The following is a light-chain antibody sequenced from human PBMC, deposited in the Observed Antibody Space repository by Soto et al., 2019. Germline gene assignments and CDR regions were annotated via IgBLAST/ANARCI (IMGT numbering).Light chain of an antibody. CDR1: SSDVGGYNY. Sequence: QSALTQPASVSGSPGQSITISYTGTSSDVGGYNYVSWYQQHPGKAPKLMIYEVSNRPSGVSNRFSGSKSGNTASLTISGLQAEDEADYYCSSYTSSSTSYVFGTGTQLTVL. CDR3: SSYTSSSTSYV. V-gene: IGLV2-14*01. CDR2: EVS. J-gene: IGLJ1*01.